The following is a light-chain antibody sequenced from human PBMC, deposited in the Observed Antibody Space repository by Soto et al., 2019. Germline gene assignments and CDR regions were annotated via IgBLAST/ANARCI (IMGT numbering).Light chain of an antibody. Sequence: QSVLTQPRSVSGSPGQSVTISCTGTSSDVGGYNYVSWYQQYPGKAPKLMIYDVSGRPSGVPDRFSGSKSGNTASLTISGLQAEDEADYYCCSYAGIHVVFGGGTKLTGL. J-gene: IGLJ2*01. CDR2: DVS. CDR3: CSYAGIHVV. CDR1: SSDVGGYNY. V-gene: IGLV2-11*01.